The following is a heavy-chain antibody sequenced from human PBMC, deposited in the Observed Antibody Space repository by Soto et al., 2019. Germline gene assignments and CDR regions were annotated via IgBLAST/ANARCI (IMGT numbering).Heavy chain of an antibody. CDR2: IHGGGVST. Sequence: EEQLVESGGGLVQPGGSLRLSCAASGFSLSKYAMSWVRQAPGKGLEWVSCIHGGGVSTYYADSVKGRFTVSRDDSKESHYLRMIRLGGEDTAVYFWAKGAVAANGEWDWFDPWGQGTLVTVSS. CDR1: GFSLSKYA. D-gene: IGHD2-15*01. J-gene: IGHJ5*02. V-gene: IGHV3-23*04. CDR3: AKGAVAANGEWDWFDP.